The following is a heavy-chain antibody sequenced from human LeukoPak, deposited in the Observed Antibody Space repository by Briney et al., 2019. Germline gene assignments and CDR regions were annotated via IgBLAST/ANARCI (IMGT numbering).Heavy chain of an antibody. V-gene: IGHV3-7*03. Sequence: GGSLRLSCAASGFTFGSYWMSWVRQAPGKGLEWVANIKQDGSEKYYVDSVKGRFTISRDNAKNSLYLQMNSLRAEDTAVYYCARDLAAYDAFDIWGQGTMVTVSS. CDR1: GFTFGSYW. CDR2: IKQDGSEK. CDR3: ARDLAAYDAFDI. D-gene: IGHD2-15*01. J-gene: IGHJ3*02.